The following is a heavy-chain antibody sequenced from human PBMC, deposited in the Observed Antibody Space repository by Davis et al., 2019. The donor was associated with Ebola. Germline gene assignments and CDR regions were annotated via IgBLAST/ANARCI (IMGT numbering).Heavy chain of an antibody. CDR2: IYPDDSDT. D-gene: IGHD7-27*01. Sequence: KVSCKGSGYSFSYYWIGWVRQMPGKGLEWMGVIYPDDSDTRYNPSFQGQVTISADKSISTAYLQWTSLKASDSAMYYCAKLKLGTDDSWGQGTLVTVSS. CDR1: GYSFSYYW. J-gene: IGHJ4*02. V-gene: IGHV5-51*01. CDR3: AKLKLGTDDS.